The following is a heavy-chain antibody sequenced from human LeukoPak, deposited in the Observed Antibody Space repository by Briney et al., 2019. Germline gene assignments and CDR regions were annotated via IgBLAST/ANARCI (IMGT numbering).Heavy chain of an antibody. CDR3: ARSMGRAYSSSWSNWFDP. D-gene: IGHD6-13*01. J-gene: IGHJ5*02. Sequence: SVKVSCKASGGTFSSYAISWVRQAPGQGLEWMGGIIPIFGTANYAQKFQGRVTITADESTGTAYMELSSLRSEDTAVYYCARSMGRAYSSSWSNWFDPWGQGTLVTVSS. CDR2: IIPIFGTA. V-gene: IGHV1-69*13. CDR1: GGTFSSYA.